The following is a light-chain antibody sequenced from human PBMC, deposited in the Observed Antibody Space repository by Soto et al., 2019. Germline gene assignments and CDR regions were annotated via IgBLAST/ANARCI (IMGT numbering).Light chain of an antibody. CDR1: QTISSW. CDR3: QQYNTYSWT. J-gene: IGKJ1*01. CDR2: KAS. V-gene: IGKV1-5*03. Sequence: DIQMTQSPSTLSGSVGDRVTITCRASQTISSWLAWYQQKPGKAPKLLIYKASSLESGVPSRFGGSGSGTEFTLTISSLQPDEFATYYCQQYNTYSWTFGQGPKVAIK.